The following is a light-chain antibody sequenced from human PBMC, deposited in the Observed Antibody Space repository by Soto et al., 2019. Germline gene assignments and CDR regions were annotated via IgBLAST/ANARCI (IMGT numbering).Light chain of an antibody. V-gene: IGKV1-39*01. CDR1: QSIGSP. J-gene: IGKJ5*01. CDR3: QRSCGTPQIT. CDR2: AAS. Sequence: EIQMTQSPSHLSASVGESVTTTCRASQSIGSPLAWYQQKPGKAPKLLTYAASTLQSGVPSRFSGSGSGTDFTLTIISLQPEYFATFSCQRSCGTPQITFRQGTRPEIK.